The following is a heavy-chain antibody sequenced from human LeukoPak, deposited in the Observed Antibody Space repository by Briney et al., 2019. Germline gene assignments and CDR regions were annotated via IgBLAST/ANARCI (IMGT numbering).Heavy chain of an antibody. CDR2: IYSGGST. Sequence: GGSLRLSCAASGFTVSSNYMSWVRQAPGKGLEWVSVIYSGGSTFYADSVKGRFSISRDNSKNTLYLQMNSLKTEDTAMYYCTSIGRFGDLIKAPYFVSWGQGNLVTVSS. CDR1: GFTVSSNY. D-gene: IGHD3-10*01. CDR3: TSIGRFGDLIKAPYFVS. J-gene: IGHJ4*02. V-gene: IGHV3-53*01.